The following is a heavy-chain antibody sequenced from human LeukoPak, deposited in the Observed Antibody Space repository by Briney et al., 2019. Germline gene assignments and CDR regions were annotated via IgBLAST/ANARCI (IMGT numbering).Heavy chain of an antibody. Sequence: GGSLRLSCAASGFTFSSYGMHWVRQAPGTGLEWGAVIWYDGSNKYYADSVKGRFTISRDNSKNTLYPQMNSLRAEDTAVYYCARSLYGDSTAVFDYWGQGTLVTVSS. CDR1: GFTFSSYG. CDR3: ARSLYGDSTAVFDY. CDR2: IWYDGSNK. D-gene: IGHD4-17*01. J-gene: IGHJ4*02. V-gene: IGHV3-33*01.